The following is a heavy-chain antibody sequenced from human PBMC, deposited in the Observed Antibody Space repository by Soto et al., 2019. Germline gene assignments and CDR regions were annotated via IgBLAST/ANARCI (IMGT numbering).Heavy chain of an antibody. D-gene: IGHD2-2*02. V-gene: IGHV1-8*01. Sequence: QVQLVQSGAEVKKPGASVKVSCKASGYTFTSYDINWVRQATGQGLEWMGWMNPNSGNTGYAQKFQGRVTMTRNTSISTAYMELRSLRSDDTAVYYCARDEPIVVVPAAIRGDYYYGMDVWGQGTTVTVSS. CDR3: ARDEPIVVVPAAIRGDYYYGMDV. J-gene: IGHJ6*02. CDR1: GYTFTSYD. CDR2: MNPNSGNT.